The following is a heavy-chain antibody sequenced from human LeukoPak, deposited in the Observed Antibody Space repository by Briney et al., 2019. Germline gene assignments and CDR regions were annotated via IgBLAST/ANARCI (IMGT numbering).Heavy chain of an antibody. V-gene: IGHV3-64D*06. CDR1: GFSFSSYS. CDR3: VKIAAD. Sequence: GGSLRLSCSASGFSFSSYSIDWVRQAPGKGLEYVSGISANGGSTYYADSVKGRFTISRDNSKNTLCLQMSSLRVEDTALYYCVKIAADWGQGALVTVSS. J-gene: IGHJ4*02. CDR2: ISANGGST. D-gene: IGHD6-13*01.